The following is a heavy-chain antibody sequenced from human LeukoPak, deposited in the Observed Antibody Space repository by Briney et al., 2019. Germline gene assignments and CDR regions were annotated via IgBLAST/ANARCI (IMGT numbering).Heavy chain of an antibody. CDR1: GGSISSSSYY. V-gene: IGHV4-39*01. D-gene: IGHD3-10*01. CDR2: IYYSGST. J-gene: IGHJ3*02. CDR3: ARHRLARGRLTAFDI. Sequence: PSETLSLTCTVSGGSISSSSYYWGWIRQPPGKELEWIGSIYYSGSTYYNPSLKSRVTISLDTSKNQFSLRLSSVTAADTAVYYFARHRLARGRLTAFDIWGQGTMVTVSS.